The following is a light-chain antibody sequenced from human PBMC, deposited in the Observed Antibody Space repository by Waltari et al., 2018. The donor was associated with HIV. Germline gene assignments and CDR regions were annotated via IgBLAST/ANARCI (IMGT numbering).Light chain of an antibody. J-gene: IGKJ1*01. CDR2: DAS. Sequence: EIVLTQSPATLSFSPGERATLSCRASQSVSSYLAWYQQKPGQAPRLLIYDASNRATGIPGRFSGSGSGTDFTLTISSLEPEDFAVYYCQQRSNWPVTFGQGT. CDR3: QQRSNWPVT. CDR1: QSVSSY. V-gene: IGKV3-11*01.